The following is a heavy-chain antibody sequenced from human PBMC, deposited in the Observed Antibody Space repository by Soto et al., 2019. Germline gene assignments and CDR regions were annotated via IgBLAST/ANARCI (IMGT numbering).Heavy chain of an antibody. CDR1: GGTFSSYA. D-gene: IGHD6-13*01. CDR3: AGQVVNGGIAAAGRWWFDP. V-gene: IGHV1-69*01. J-gene: IGHJ5*02. CDR2: IIPIFGTA. Sequence: QVQLVQSGAEVKKPGSSVKVSCKASGGTFSSYAISWVRQAPGQGLEWMGGIIPIFGTANYAQKFQGRVTITADESKSTAYMELSSLRAEDTAVYYCAGQVVNGGIAAAGRWWFDPWGQGTLVTVSS.